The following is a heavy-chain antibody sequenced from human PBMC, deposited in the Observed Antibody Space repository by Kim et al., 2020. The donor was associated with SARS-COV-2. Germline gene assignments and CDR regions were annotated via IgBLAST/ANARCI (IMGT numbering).Heavy chain of an antibody. CDR3: ARAPFPPSYYYYGMDV. V-gene: IGHV4-34*01. J-gene: IGHJ6*02. D-gene: IGHD2-21*01. Sequence: NYNQSLKSRVTISVDTSTNQFSLNLRSVTAAETAVYYCARAPFPPSYYYYGMDVWGQGTTVTVSS.